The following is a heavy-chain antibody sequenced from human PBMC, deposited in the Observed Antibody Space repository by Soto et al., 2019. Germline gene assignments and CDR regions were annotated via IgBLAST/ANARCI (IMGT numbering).Heavy chain of an antibody. CDR2: ISGSGGST. D-gene: IGHD6-19*01. CDR1: GFTFSSYA. Sequence: EVQLLESGGGLVQPGVSLRLSCAASGFTFSSYAMSWVRQAPGKGLEWVSAISGSGGSTYYADSVKGRFTISRDNSKNKLYMQMKSLRAEDTAVYYCAKAPFSAVGRPGWFDPWGQGTLVTVSS. J-gene: IGHJ5*02. CDR3: AKAPFSAVGRPGWFDP. V-gene: IGHV3-23*01.